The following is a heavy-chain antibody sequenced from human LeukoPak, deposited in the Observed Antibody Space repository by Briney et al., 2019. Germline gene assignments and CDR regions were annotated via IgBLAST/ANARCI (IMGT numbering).Heavy chain of an antibody. CDR2: IYSGGST. V-gene: IGHV3-53*05. Sequence: GGSLRLSCAASGFTVSSNYMSWVRQAPGEGLEWVSIIYSGGSTFYADSVKGRFTVSRDNSKNRLYLQMNSLRAEDTAVYYCAYYHVNEEPPTFWGQGTLVTVSS. CDR1: GFTVSSNY. J-gene: IGHJ4*02. CDR3: AYYHVNEEPPTF. D-gene: IGHD1-1*01.